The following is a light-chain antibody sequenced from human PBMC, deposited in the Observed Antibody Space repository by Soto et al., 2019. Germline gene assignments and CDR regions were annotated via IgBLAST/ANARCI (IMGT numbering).Light chain of an antibody. J-gene: IGLJ3*02. CDR2: EVS. CDR3: VSYTRSSTWV. Sequence: QSVLTQPASVSGSPGQSITISCTGTSSDVGGYNYVSCYQQHPGKAPKLMIYEVSNRPSGVSDRFSGSRSGNTASLTISGLQAEDESDYYCVSYTRSSTWVFGGGTKLTVL. CDR1: SSDVGGYNY. V-gene: IGLV2-14*01.